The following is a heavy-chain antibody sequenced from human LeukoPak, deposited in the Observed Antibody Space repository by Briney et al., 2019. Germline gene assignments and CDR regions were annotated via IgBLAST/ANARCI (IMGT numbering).Heavy chain of an antibody. Sequence: SETLSLTRTVSGGSISSGTYYWSWIRQPAGKGLEWIGRMYTGGTTNYNPSLKSRVTISLDTSKNQFSLKLNSVTVADTAVYYCARDEGGSSSSVVKYFQHWGQGTLVTVSS. CDR2: MYTGGTT. V-gene: IGHV4-61*02. CDR1: GGSISSGTYY. D-gene: IGHD6-6*01. J-gene: IGHJ1*01. CDR3: ARDEGGSSSSVVKYFQH.